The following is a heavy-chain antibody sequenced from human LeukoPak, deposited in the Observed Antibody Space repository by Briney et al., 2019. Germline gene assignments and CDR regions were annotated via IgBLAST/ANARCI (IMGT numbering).Heavy chain of an antibody. CDR3: ARDSSRKLDY. Sequence: SQTLSLTCAISGDSVSNNSAAWNWNRQSPSRGLEWLGRTYYRSKWYNDYAVSVKSRITINTDTSKNLLSLQLNSVTPEDTAVYYCARDSSRKLDYWGQGTLVTVSS. J-gene: IGHJ4*02. CDR2: TYYRSKWYN. D-gene: IGHD6-13*01. V-gene: IGHV6-1*01. CDR1: GDSVSNNSAA.